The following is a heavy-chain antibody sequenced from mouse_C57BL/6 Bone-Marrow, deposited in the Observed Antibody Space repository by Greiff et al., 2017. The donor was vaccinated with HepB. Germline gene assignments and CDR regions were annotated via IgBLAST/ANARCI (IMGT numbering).Heavy chain of an antibody. CDR1: GYAFSSSW. CDR3: ANYGGGYFDV. J-gene: IGHJ1*03. V-gene: IGHV1-82*01. D-gene: IGHD1-2*01. Sequence: VQLQQSGPELVKPGASVKISCKASGYAFSSSWMNWVKQRPGKGLEWIGRIYPGDGDTNYNGKFKGKATLTADKSSSTAYMQLSSLTSEDSAVYFCANYGGGYFDVWGTGTTVTVSS. CDR2: IYPGDGDT.